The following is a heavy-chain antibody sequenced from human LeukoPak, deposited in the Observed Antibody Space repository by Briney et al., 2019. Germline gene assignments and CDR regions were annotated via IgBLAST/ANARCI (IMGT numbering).Heavy chain of an antibody. CDR2: IYYSGST. V-gene: IGHV4-59*01. CDR3: ARDKGSYYDSSGYYYYFDY. J-gene: IGHJ4*02. D-gene: IGHD3-22*01. CDR1: GGSISSYY. Sequence: SETLSLTCTVSGGSISSYYWSWIRQPPGKGLEWIGYIYYSGSTNYNPSLKSRVTISVDTSQNQFSLKLSSVTAADTAVYYCARDKGSYYDSSGYYYYFDYWGQGTLVTVSS.